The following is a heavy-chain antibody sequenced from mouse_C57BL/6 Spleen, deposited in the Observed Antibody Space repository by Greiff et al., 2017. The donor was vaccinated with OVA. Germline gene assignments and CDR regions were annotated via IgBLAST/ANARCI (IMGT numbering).Heavy chain of an antibody. Sequence: QVQLQQSGAELAKPGASVKLSCKASGYTFTSYWMHWVNQRPGQGLEWIGYINPSSGYTKYNQKFKDKATLTADKSSSTAYMQLSSLTYEDSAVYYCASYYYGSSPFDYWGQGTTLTVSS. CDR1: GYTFTSYW. D-gene: IGHD1-1*01. CDR3: ASYYYGSSPFDY. J-gene: IGHJ2*01. V-gene: IGHV1-7*01. CDR2: INPSSGYT.